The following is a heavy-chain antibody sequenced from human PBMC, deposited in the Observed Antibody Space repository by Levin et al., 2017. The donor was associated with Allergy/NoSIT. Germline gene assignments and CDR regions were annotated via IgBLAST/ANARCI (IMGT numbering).Heavy chain of an antibody. J-gene: IGHJ4*02. CDR1: GYSFTSYW. CDR2: IYPGDSDT. D-gene: IGHD6-19*01. V-gene: IGHV5-51*01. CDR3: ARLSSGWYGDFDY. Sequence: GGSLRLSCKGSGYSFTSYWIGWVRQMPGKGLEWMGIIYPGDSDTRYSPSFQGQVTISADKSISTAYLQWSSLKASDTAMYYCARLSSGWYGDFDYWGQGTLVTVSS.